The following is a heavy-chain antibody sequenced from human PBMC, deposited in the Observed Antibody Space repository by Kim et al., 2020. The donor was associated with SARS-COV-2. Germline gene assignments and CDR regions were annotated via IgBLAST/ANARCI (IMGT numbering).Heavy chain of an antibody. CDR3: ARDPRGYSYGIDY. Sequence: ASVKVSCKASGYTFTGYYMHWVRQAPGQGLEWMGWINPNSGGTNYAQKFQGRVTMTRDTSISTAYMELSRLRSDDTAVYYCARDPRGYSYGIDYWGQGTLVTVSS. CDR1: GYTFTGYY. J-gene: IGHJ4*02. CDR2: INPNSGGT. V-gene: IGHV1-2*02. D-gene: IGHD5-18*01.